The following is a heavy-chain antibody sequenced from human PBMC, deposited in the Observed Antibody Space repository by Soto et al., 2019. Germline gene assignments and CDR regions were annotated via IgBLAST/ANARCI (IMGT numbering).Heavy chain of an antibody. CDR3: AKARAQYYDFWSGYPVDY. J-gene: IGHJ4*02. D-gene: IGHD3-3*01. V-gene: IGHV3-23*01. CDR2: ISGSGGST. Sequence: EVQLLESGGGLVQPGGSLRLSCAASGFTFSSYAMSWVRQAPGKGLEWVSAISGSGGSTYYADSVKGRFTISRDNSKNALYVQMSSRRAEDTAVYYCAKARAQYYDFWSGYPVDYWGQGTLVTVSS. CDR1: GFTFSSYA.